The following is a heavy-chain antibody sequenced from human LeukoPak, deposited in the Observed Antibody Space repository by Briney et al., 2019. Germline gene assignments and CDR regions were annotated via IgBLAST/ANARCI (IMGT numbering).Heavy chain of an antibody. CDR1: GFTFSSYA. Sequence: GGSLRLSCAASGFTFSSYAMSWVRQAPGKGLEWVSVISGSGGSTYYADSVKGRFTISRDNSKNTLYLQLNSPRAEDTAVYYCVSTDYGSGGNWGQGTLVTVSS. D-gene: IGHD3-10*01. CDR3: VSTDYGSGGN. CDR2: ISGSGGST. J-gene: IGHJ4*02. V-gene: IGHV3-23*01.